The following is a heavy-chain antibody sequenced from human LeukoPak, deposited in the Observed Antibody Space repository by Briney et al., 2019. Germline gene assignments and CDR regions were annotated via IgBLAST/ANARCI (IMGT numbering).Heavy chain of an antibody. Sequence: SETLSLTCTVSGGSISSYYWSWLRQPPGKGLEWIGYIYYSGSTNYNPSLKSRVTISVDTSKNQFSLKLSSVTAADTAVYYCARGRDIVATTDFDYWGQGTLVTVSS. J-gene: IGHJ4*02. CDR1: GGSISSYY. D-gene: IGHD5-12*01. V-gene: IGHV4-59*01. CDR2: IYYSGST. CDR3: ARGRDIVATTDFDY.